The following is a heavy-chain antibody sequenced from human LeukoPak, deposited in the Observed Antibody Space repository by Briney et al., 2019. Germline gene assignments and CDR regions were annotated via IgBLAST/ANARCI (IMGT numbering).Heavy chain of an antibody. CDR2: VYYSGTA. J-gene: IGHJ4*02. D-gene: IGHD6-19*01. V-gene: IGHV4-59*08. Sequence: SETLSLTCTVSGGSMRSYYWSWIRQPPGKGLELIGYVYYSGTANYNPSLESRVTILVDTSKNQFPLNLSSVNAADTAVYYCARTKSGWYYSDYWGQGTLVSVSS. CDR3: ARTKSGWYYSDY. CDR1: GGSMRSYY.